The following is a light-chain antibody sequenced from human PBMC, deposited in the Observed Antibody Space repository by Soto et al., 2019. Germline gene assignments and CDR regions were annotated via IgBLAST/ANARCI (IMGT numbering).Light chain of an antibody. CDR3: QQTNNFPYT. V-gene: IGKV1-12*01. J-gene: IGKJ2*01. CDR1: QDISTW. Sequence: DIHLTQSPSSVSASVGDRVTITCRASQDISTWLAWYQQRPGKAPRLLIYAASRLHSGVTSRFSGSGSGTDLTLTISSLQPEDFATYYCQQTNNFPYTFGQGTKLEIK. CDR2: AAS.